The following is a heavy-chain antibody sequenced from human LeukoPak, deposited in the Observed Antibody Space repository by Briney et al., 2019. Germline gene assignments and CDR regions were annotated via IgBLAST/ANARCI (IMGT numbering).Heavy chain of an antibody. CDR3: ARVRDYGSGSYYSNWFDL. J-gene: IGHJ5*02. CDR2: IYYSGST. V-gene: IGHV4-59*01. D-gene: IGHD3-10*01. CDR1: GGSISRYY. Sequence: SETLSLTCTVSGGSISRYYWSWIRQPPGKGLEWIGDIYYSGSTNYNPSLESRVTISIDTSKNQFSLKLSSVTAADTAVYYCARVRDYGSGSYYSNWFDLWGQGTLVTVSS.